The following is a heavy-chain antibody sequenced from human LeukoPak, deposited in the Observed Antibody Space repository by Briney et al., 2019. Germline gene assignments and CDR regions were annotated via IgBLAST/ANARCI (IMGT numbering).Heavy chain of an antibody. Sequence: SETLSLTCTVSGGSISSGSYYWSWIRQPAGTGLEWIGRIYTSGSTNYNPSLKSRVTISVDTSKNQFSLKLSSVTAADTAVYYCARGDRDGYNLYYFDYWGQGTLVTVSS. CDR2: IYTSGST. CDR1: GGSISSGSYY. CDR3: ARGDRDGYNLYYFDY. D-gene: IGHD5-24*01. J-gene: IGHJ4*02. V-gene: IGHV4-61*02.